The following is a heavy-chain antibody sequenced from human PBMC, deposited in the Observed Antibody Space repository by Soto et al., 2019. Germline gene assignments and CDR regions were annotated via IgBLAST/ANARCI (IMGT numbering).Heavy chain of an antibody. V-gene: IGHV4-30-2*01. CDR3: ARFRCLFYCGGDCCQFGVDAFDI. D-gene: IGHD2-21*02. CDR1: GGSISSGDYS. CDR2: IYYGGST. Sequence: SETLSLTCAVSGGSISSGDYSWNWIRQPPGKGLEWIGYIYYGGSTYYNPSLQSRVTMSVDRSRNQFSLKLNSVTAADTAVYYCARFRCLFYCGGDCCQFGVDAFDIWGQGTMVTVSS. J-gene: IGHJ3*02.